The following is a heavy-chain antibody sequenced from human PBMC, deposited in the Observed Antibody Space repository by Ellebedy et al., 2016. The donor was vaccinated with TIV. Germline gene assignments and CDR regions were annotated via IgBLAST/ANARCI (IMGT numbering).Heavy chain of an antibody. D-gene: IGHD5-12*01. CDR3: ARGAYVDSAYNEPGE. CDR2: ILYSGGT. CDR1: GGSITSSFF. Sequence: MPSETLSLTCTVSGGSITSSFFWGWVRQPPGKGLAWIGAILYSGGTDYNPSLKSRVIISLDTSKNQFSLNLSSVTAADTAVYYCARGAYVDSAYNEPGEWGQGILVTVSS. V-gene: IGHV4-39*07. J-gene: IGHJ4*02.